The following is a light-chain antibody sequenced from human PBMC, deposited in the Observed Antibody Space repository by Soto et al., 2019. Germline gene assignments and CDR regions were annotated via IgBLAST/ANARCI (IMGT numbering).Light chain of an antibody. V-gene: IGLV3-21*04. CDR2: YDS. J-gene: IGLJ3*02. CDR3: QVRDSSTDDWV. Sequence: SYVLTQPPSVSVAPGKTATITCGGDDIGSKTVHWYRQKPGQAPVLVIYYDSDRAPGIPERISGSNSGNTATLTITRVEGGDEADYYCQVRDSSTDDWVFGGGTKLTVL. CDR1: DIGSKT.